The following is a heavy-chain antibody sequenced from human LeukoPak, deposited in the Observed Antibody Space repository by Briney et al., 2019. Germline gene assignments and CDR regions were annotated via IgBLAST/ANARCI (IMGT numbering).Heavy chain of an antibody. V-gene: IGHV1-24*01. Sequence: GASVKVSCKVSGYTLTELSMHWVRQAPGKGLEWMGGFDPEDGETIYAQKFQGRVTMTEDTSTDTAYMGLSSLRSEDTAVYYCATDIYSGSYYVHFDYWGQGTLVTVSS. CDR2: FDPEDGET. J-gene: IGHJ4*02. CDR1: GYTLTELS. CDR3: ATDIYSGSYYVHFDY. D-gene: IGHD1-26*01.